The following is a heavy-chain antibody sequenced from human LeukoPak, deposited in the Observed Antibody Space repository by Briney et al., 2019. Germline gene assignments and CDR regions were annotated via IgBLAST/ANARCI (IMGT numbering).Heavy chain of an antibody. V-gene: IGHV4-59*08. CDR1: GRSIRSYY. D-gene: IGHD5-18*01. J-gene: IGHJ4*02. Sequence: TSETLPLTCIVSGRSIRSYYWSWLRQPPGKGLEWVGYIFYAGSTTYNPSLKSRVTISIDTSKNQFSLKLNSVTAADTAVYYCASGERGYSYGPLDYWGRGTLVTVSS. CDR2: IFYAGST. CDR3: ASGERGYSYGPLDY.